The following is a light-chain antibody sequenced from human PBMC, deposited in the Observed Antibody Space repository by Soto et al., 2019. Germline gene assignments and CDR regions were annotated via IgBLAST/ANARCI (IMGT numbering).Light chain of an antibody. CDR3: QQYSTYWT. V-gene: IGKV1-5*01. Sequence: DIQMTQSPSTLSASVGDKVNITCRPSHSISTWLAWYQQKPGKAPKLLIFEATTLETGVPSRFSGSGSGTDFTLTITSLQPDDLATYYCQQYSTYWTFGQGTKVDIK. CDR2: EAT. CDR1: HSISTW. J-gene: IGKJ1*01.